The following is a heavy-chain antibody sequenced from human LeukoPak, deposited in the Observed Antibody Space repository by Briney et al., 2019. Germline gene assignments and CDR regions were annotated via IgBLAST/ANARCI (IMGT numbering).Heavy chain of an antibody. V-gene: IGHV1-18*01. J-gene: IGHJ3*02. D-gene: IGHD2-8*01. CDR3: AKTPHLCNNGLLFGAFDI. CDR1: GYTFTSYG. CDR2: ISAYNGNT. Sequence: ASVKVSCKASGYTFTSYGISWVRQAPGQGLEWMGWISAYNGNTNYAQKLQGRVTMTTDTSTSTAYMELRSLRSDDTAVYYCAKTPHLCNNGLLFGAFDIWGQGTMVTVSS.